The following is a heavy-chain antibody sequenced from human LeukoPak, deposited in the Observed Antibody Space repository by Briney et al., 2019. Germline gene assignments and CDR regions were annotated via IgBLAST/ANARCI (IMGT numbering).Heavy chain of an antibody. CDR2: ISYDGSNK. CDR1: GFTFSSYG. V-gene: IGHV3-30*18. Sequence: GGSLRLSCAASGFTFSSYGMHWVRQAPGKGLEWVAVISYDGSNKYYADSVKGRFTISRDNSKNTLYLQMNSLRAEDTAVYYCAKDLGYYYDSSGYYPGYWSQGTLVTVSS. CDR3: AKDLGYYYDSSGYYPGY. J-gene: IGHJ4*02. D-gene: IGHD3-22*01.